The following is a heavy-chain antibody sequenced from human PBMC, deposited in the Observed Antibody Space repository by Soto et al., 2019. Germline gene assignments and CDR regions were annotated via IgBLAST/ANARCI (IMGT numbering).Heavy chain of an antibody. CDR2: IANRGDTP. CDR3: TKGGSPFYPRFFDN. D-gene: IGHD3-16*02. V-gene: IGHV3-23*01. J-gene: IGHJ4*02. Sequence: GGSLRLSCIASGFTFDNYAMAWVRQTPGRGLEWVAGIANRGDTPYYADSARGRFTISRDNSKNMVFLQMSRLTAEDTATYFCTKGGSPFYPRFFDNWGRGVLVTVSS. CDR1: GFTFDNYA.